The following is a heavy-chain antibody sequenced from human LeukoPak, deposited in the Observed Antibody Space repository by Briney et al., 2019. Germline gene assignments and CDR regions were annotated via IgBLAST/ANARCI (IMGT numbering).Heavy chain of an antibody. Sequence: GGSLRLSCAASGFTFSSYWMHWVRQAPRKGLVWVSRIDSDGNITSYADSVKGRFTISRDNAKNTLYLQMNSVRAEDTAVYYCARISYDSSGYYDYWGQGTLVTVSS. CDR3: ARISYDSSGYYDY. V-gene: IGHV3-74*01. J-gene: IGHJ4*02. CDR2: IDSDGNIT. CDR1: GFTFSSYW. D-gene: IGHD3-22*01.